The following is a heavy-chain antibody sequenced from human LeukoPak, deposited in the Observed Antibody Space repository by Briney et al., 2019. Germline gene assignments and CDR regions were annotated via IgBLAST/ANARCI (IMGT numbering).Heavy chain of an antibody. J-gene: IGHJ4*02. V-gene: IGHV3-23*01. Sequence: PGGSLRLSCAASGFTFSSYAMSWVRQAPGKGLEWVSAISGSGGSTYYADSVKGRFTISRDNSKNTLYLQMNSLRAEDTAVYYCAKDRGIYYDTGILGYWGQGTLVTVSS. CDR3: AKDRGIYYDTGILGY. CDR2: ISGSGGST. D-gene: IGHD3-22*01. CDR1: GFTFSSYA.